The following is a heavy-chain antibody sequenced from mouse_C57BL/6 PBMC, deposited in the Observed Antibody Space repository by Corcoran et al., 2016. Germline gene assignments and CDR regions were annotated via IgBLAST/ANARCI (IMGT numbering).Heavy chain of an antibody. J-gene: IGHJ2*01. D-gene: IGHD1-1*01. Sequence: QVQLQQSGAELVKPGASVKISCKASGYAFSSFWMNWVKQRPGKGLEWIGQIYPGDGDTNYNGKFKGTATLTADKSSSTAYMQLSSLTSEDSAVYFCAREGGFYYGRLDYWGQGTTLTVSS. V-gene: IGHV1-80*01. CDR1: GYAFSSFW. CDR2: IYPGDGDT. CDR3: AREGGFYYGRLDY.